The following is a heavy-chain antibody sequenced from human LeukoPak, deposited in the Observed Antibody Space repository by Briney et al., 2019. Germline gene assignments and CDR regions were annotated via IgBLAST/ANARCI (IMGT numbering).Heavy chain of an antibody. V-gene: IGHV1-2*02. D-gene: IGHD3-10*01. J-gene: IGHJ4*02. CDR2: INPNSGGT. Sequence: GASVKVSCKASGYTFTGYYMHWVRQAPGQGLEWMGWINPNSGGTNYAQKFQGRVTMTRDTSISTAYMELSRLRSDDTAVYYCAREGVIRITMVRGVNRGDFDYWGQGTLVTVSS. CDR1: GYTFTGYY. CDR3: AREGVIRITMVRGVNRGDFDY.